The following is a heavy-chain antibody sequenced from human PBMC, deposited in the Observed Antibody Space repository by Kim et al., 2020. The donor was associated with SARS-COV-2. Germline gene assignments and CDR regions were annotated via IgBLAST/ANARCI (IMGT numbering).Heavy chain of an antibody. CDR2: ISYDGSNK. CDR1: GFTFSSYA. V-gene: IGHV3-30-3*01. Sequence: GGSLRLSCAASGFTFSSYAMHWVRQAPGKGLEWVAVISYDGSNKYYADSVKGRFTISRDNSKNTLYLQMNSLRAEDTAVYYCEAAAGRGGDAFDIWGQGTMVTVSS. J-gene: IGHJ3*02. D-gene: IGHD6-13*01. CDR3: EAAAGRGGDAFDI.